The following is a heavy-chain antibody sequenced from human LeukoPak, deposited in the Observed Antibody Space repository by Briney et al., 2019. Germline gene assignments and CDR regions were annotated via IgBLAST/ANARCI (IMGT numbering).Heavy chain of an antibody. Sequence: SETLSLTCAVYGGSFSGYYWSWIRQPPGKGLEWIGEINHSGSTNYNPSLKSRVTISVDTSKNQFSLKLSSVAAADTAVYYCARPSRISGRGGRAFDIWGQGTMVTVSS. CDR1: GGSFSGYY. CDR2: INHSGST. D-gene: IGHD1-26*01. J-gene: IGHJ3*02. CDR3: ARPSRISGRGGRAFDI. V-gene: IGHV4-34*01.